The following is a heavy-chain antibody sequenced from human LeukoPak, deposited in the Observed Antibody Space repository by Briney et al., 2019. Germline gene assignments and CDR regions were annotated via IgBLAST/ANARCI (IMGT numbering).Heavy chain of an antibody. CDR1: GGSINSYY. V-gene: IGHV4-4*07. J-gene: IGHJ6*03. CDR3: ARGIAGDSGHYYYYYMDV. CDR2: IYTSGST. D-gene: IGHD6-13*01. Sequence: SETLSLTCTVSGGSINSYYWSWIRQPAGKGLEWIGRIYTSGSTSYNPSLKSRVTMSVDTSKNQFSLKLSSVTAADTAVYYCARGIAGDSGHYYYYYMDVWGKGTTVIVSS.